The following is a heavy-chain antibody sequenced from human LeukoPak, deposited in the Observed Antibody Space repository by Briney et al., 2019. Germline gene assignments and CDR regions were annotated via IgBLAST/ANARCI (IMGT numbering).Heavy chain of an antibody. D-gene: IGHD2-2*01. CDR3: ARGDYLVVVPAACYNY. CDR2: IIPIFGTA. V-gene: IGHV1-69*13. Sequence: GASVKVSCKASGGTFSSYAISWVRQAPGQGLEWMGGIIPIFGTANYAQKFQGRVTITADESTSTAYMELSSLRSEDTAVYYCARGDYLVVVPAACYNYWGQGTLVTVSS. J-gene: IGHJ4*02. CDR1: GGTFSSYA.